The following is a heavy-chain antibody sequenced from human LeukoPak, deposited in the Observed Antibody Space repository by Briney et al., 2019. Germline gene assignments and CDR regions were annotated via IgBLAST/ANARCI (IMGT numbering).Heavy chain of an antibody. V-gene: IGHV4-59*01. CDR1: GGSISSYY. J-gene: IGHJ4*02. CDR2: ISYSGST. Sequence: SETLSLTCTVSGGSISSYYWSWIRQPPGKGLEWIGYISYSGSTNYNPSLKSRVTISVDTSKNQFSLKLSSATAADTAVYDCAKYVWGSYPTFEDYWGQGTLVTVSS. CDR3: AKYVWGSYPTFEDY. D-gene: IGHD3-16*02.